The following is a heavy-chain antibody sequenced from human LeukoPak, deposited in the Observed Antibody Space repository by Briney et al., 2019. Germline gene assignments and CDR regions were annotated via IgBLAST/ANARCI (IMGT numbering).Heavy chain of an antibody. V-gene: IGHV1-69*06. CDR2: IIPIFGTA. CDR3: ARGPITMVRGAPGAGAFDI. Sequence: ASVKVSCKASGGTFSSYAISWVRQAPGQGLEWMGGIIPIFGTANYAQKFQGRVTITADKSTSTAYMELSSLRSEDTAVYYCARGPITMVRGAPGAGAFDIWGQGTMVTVSS. D-gene: IGHD3-10*01. J-gene: IGHJ3*02. CDR1: GGTFSSYA.